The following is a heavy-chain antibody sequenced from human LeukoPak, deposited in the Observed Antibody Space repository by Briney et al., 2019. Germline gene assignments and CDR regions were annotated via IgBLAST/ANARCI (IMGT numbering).Heavy chain of an antibody. Sequence: GGALRLSCAASGFTFSSYAMSWVRQAPGKGLEWVSAISGSGGSTYYADSVKGRFTISRDNSKNTLYLQMNSLRAEDTAVYYRARQYYYDSSGYLKYFQHWGQGTLVTVSS. CDR3: ARQYYYDSSGYLKYFQH. J-gene: IGHJ1*01. CDR2: ISGSGGST. D-gene: IGHD3-22*01. V-gene: IGHV3-23*01. CDR1: GFTFSSYA.